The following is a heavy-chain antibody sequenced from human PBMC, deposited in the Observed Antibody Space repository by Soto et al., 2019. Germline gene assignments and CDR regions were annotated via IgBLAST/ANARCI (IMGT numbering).Heavy chain of an antibody. V-gene: IGHV3-33*01. CDR1: GFTFSSYG. Sequence: QVQLVESGGGVVQPGRSLRLSCAASGFTFSSYGMHWVRQAPGKGLEWLAVIWYDGNNKYYADSVKGRFTISRDNSKNTLYLQVNSLRAEDTAVYYCARARQLPRRPTAVGAFDIWGQGTMVTVSS. J-gene: IGHJ3*02. CDR3: ARARQLPRRPTAVGAFDI. CDR2: IWYDGNNK. D-gene: IGHD6-19*01.